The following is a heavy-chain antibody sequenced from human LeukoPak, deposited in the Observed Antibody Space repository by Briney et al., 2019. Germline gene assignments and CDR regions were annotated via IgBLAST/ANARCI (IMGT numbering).Heavy chain of an antibody. Sequence: SETLSLTCTVSGGSISSSSYYWGWIRQPPGKGLEWIGSIYYSGSTYYNPSLKSRVTISVDTSKNQFSLKLSSVTAADTAVYYCARQLRFLVDYYYYMDVWGKGTTVTVSS. CDR3: ARQLRFLVDYYYYMDV. CDR2: IYYSGST. J-gene: IGHJ6*03. V-gene: IGHV4-39*01. CDR1: GGSISSSSYY. D-gene: IGHD3-3*01.